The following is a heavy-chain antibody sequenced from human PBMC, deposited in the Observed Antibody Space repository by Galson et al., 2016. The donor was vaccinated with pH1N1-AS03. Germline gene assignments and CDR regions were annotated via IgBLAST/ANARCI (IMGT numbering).Heavy chain of an antibody. D-gene: IGHD6-13*01. CDR3: ARATAVGPPYFDY. CDR2: IYSIGGT. CDR1: SGSIRSYS. J-gene: IGHJ4*02. V-gene: IGHV4-59*01. Sequence: LSLTCTVSSGSIRSYSWNWIRQPPGKGLEWIGSIYSIGGTNYNPSLESRITISVETSKNQFSLKLRSVTAADTAVYYCARATAVGPPYFDYWGQGTVATVSA.